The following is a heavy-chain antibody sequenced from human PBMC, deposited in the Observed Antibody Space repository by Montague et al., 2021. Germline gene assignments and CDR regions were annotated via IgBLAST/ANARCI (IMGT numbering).Heavy chain of an antibody. J-gene: IGHJ5*02. CDR1: GYTFSNYG. CDR3: ARGKPRNWFDP. V-gene: IGHV1-18*01. CDR2: INTYNGKT. Sequence: SVKVSCKSSGYTFSNYGISWVRQAPGQGLEWMGWINTYNGKTYYAQKLQGRVTMTTDTSTSTAYMELRSLRSDDTALYYCARGKPRNWFDPWGQGTLVTVSS.